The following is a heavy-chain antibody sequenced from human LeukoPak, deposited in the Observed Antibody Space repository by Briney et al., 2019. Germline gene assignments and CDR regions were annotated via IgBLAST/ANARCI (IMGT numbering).Heavy chain of an antibody. CDR1: GGTFSSYG. J-gene: IGHJ3*02. Sequence: SCKASGGTFSSYGMHWVRQAPGKGLEWVAVISYDGSNKYYADSVKGRFTISRDNSKNTLYLQMNSLRAEDTAVYYCATSGRIKRDAFDIWGQGTMVTVSS. V-gene: IGHV3-30*03. D-gene: IGHD1-26*01. CDR3: ATSGRIKRDAFDI. CDR2: ISYDGSNK.